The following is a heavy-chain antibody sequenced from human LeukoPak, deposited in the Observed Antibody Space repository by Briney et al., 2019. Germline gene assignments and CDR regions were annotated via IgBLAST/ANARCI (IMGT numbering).Heavy chain of an antibody. V-gene: IGHV1-18*01. CDR2: ISPYNGDT. D-gene: IGHD5-18*01. Sequence: ASVKVSCKASGYTFTSYGISWVRQAPGQGLEWMGWISPYNGDTHYAQKVQGRVTMTTDTSTKTAYMQLRSLRSDDTAVYYCARVSVDTAMVNQFDYWGQGTLGTVSS. CDR3: ARVSVDTAMVNQFDY. CDR1: GYTFTSYG. J-gene: IGHJ4*02.